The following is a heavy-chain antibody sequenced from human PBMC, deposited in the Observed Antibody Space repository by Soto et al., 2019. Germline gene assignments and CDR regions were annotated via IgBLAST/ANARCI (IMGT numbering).Heavy chain of an antibody. D-gene: IGHD2-2*01. Sequence: SETLSLTCVVYGGSFSGYYWSWIRQSPGKGLEWIGGINHRGSTNYNPSLESRVTITVDTSKNQFSLKLPSVTAADTAMYYCARDGFCTSTTCRVGNWFDPWGQGTLVTVSS. CDR2: INHRGST. V-gene: IGHV4-34*01. CDR3: ARDGFCTSTTCRVGNWFDP. J-gene: IGHJ5*02. CDR1: GGSFSGYY.